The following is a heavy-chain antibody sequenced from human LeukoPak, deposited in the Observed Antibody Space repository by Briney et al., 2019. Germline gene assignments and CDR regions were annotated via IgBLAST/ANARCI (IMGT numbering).Heavy chain of an antibody. Sequence: PSETLSLTCAVSSGSISSSNWWSWVRQPPGKGLEWIGEIYHSGSTNYNPSLKSRITISVDKSKNQFSLKLSSVTAADTAVYYCARTTVDGYYYYYMDVWGKGTTVTVSS. CDR1: SGSISSSNW. J-gene: IGHJ6*03. D-gene: IGHD1-14*01. CDR3: ARTTVDGYYYYYMDV. V-gene: IGHV4-4*02. CDR2: IYHSGST.